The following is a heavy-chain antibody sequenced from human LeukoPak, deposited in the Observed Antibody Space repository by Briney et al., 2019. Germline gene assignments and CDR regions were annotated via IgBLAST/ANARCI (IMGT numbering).Heavy chain of an antibody. CDR1: EFTFSSYN. D-gene: IGHD6-19*01. J-gene: IGHJ4*02. CDR2: ITSSSIYT. CDR3: ALTGPYSSGWFY. V-gene: IGHV3-21*01. Sequence: LGGSLRLSCAASEFTFSSYNMNWVRQAPGKGLEWVSSITSSSIYTFYADSVKGRFTISRDNAKNSLYLQMNSLRAEDTAVYYCALTGPYSSGWFYWGQGTLVTVSS.